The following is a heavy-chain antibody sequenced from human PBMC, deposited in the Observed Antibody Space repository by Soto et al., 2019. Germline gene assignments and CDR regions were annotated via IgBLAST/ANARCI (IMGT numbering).Heavy chain of an antibody. CDR1: GGTFSSYA. V-gene: IGHV1-69*01. D-gene: IGHD2-21*01. J-gene: IGHJ4*02. CDR2: IIPIFGTA. Sequence: QVQLVQSGAEVKKPGSSVKVSCKASGGTFSSYAISWVRQAPGQGLEWMGGIIPIFGTANYAQKFQGRVTITADESTSEAYMELSSLRSEATAVYYCSREGASGSHIGNWGQGSLVTVCS. CDR3: SREGASGSHIGN.